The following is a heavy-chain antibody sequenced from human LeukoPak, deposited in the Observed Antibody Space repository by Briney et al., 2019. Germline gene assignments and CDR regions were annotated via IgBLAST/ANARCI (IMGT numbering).Heavy chain of an antibody. CDR2: ISAYNGNT. CDR1: GYTFTSYG. Sequence: ASVKVSCKASGYTFTSYGISWVRQAPGQGLEWMGWISAYNGNTNYAQKLQGRVTMTTDTSTSTAYMELRSLRSDDTAVYFCARDQHTGSQKISDYWGQGTLATVSS. D-gene: IGHD2-21*01. J-gene: IGHJ4*02. CDR3: ARDQHTGSQKISDY. V-gene: IGHV1-18*01.